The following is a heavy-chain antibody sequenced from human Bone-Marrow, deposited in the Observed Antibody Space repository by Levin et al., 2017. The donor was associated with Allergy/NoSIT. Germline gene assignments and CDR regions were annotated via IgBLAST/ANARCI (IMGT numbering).Heavy chain of an antibody. CDR2: ISAYNGNT. CDR1: GYTFTSYG. V-gene: IGHV1-18*01. D-gene: IGHD2-2*01. Sequence: PGGSLRLSCKASGYTFTSYGISWVRQAPGQGLEWMGWISAYNGNTNYAQKLQGRVTMTTDTSTSTAYMELRSLRSDDTAVYYCARVIVVVPAAMTFDAFDIWGQGTMVTVSS. J-gene: IGHJ3*02. CDR3: ARVIVVVPAAMTFDAFDI.